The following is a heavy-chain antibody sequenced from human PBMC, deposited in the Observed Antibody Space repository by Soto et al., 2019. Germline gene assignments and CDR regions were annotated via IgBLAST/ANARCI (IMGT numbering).Heavy chain of an antibody. CDR2: IYPGDSDT. V-gene: IGHV5-51*01. Sequence: GESLKISCKGSGYSFTSYWIGWVRQMPGKGLEWMGIIYPGDSDTRYSPSFQGQVTISADKSLSTAYLQWSSLKASDPAMYYCARHCGDIVVVPAAPCGDCFDPWGQGTLVTV. CDR1: GYSFTSYW. D-gene: IGHD2-2*01. CDR3: ARHCGDIVVVPAAPCGDCFDP. J-gene: IGHJ5*02.